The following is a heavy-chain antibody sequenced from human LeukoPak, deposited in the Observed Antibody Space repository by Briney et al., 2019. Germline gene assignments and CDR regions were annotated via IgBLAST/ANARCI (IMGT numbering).Heavy chain of an antibody. V-gene: IGHV4-59*01. CDR1: GGSISSYY. Sequence: TSETLSLTCTVSGGSISSYYWSWIRQPPGKGLEWIGYIYYSGSTNYNPSLKSRVTISVDTSKNQFSLKLSSVTAADTAVYYCARGSIAAAGPEVGSYYFDYWGRGTLVTVPS. D-gene: IGHD6-13*01. J-gene: IGHJ4*02. CDR3: ARGSIAAAGPEVGSYYFDY. CDR2: IYYSGST.